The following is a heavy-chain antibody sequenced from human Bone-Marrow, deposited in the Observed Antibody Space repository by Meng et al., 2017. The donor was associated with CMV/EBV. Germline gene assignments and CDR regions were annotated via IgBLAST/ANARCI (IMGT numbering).Heavy chain of an antibody. CDR3: AKNEGYCSGGSCYSYYYYYYGMDV. V-gene: IGHV3-21*04. CDR2: ISSSSSYI. D-gene: IGHD2-15*01. J-gene: IGHJ6*02. CDR1: GFTFSSYS. Sequence: GGSLRLSCAASGFTFSSYSMNWVRQAPGKGLEWVSSISSSSSYIYYADSVKGRFTISRDNAKNSLYLQMNSLRAEDTAVYYCAKNEGYCSGGSCYSYYYYYYGMDVWGQGTTVTVSS.